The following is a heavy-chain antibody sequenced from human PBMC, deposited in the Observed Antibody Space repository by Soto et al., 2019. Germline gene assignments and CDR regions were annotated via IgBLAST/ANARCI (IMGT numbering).Heavy chain of an antibody. Sequence: QVQLVQSGAQVKKPGASVKVSCKASGYTFDNYALHWVRQAPGRRLEWMGWIHAGNGYTKYSQSFQGRVTITRDTSAITPHMDLSSLRSEDTAVYYCARVQYRGHGFKLAFEIWGQATIVTVAS. J-gene: IGHJ3*02. D-gene: IGHD6-6*01. CDR3: ARVQYRGHGFKLAFEI. V-gene: IGHV1-3*01. CDR1: GYTFDNYA. CDR2: IHAGNGYT.